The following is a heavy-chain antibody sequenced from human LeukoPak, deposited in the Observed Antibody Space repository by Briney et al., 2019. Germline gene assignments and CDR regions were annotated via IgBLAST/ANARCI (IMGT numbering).Heavy chain of an antibody. J-gene: IGHJ6*02. CDR2: IYSDGTT. CDR3: ARHQLSSYYGMDV. V-gene: IGHV3-66*04. CDR1: GFTFSDYY. Sequence: GGSLRLSCAASGFTFSDYYMSWIRQAPGKGLEWVSVIYSDGTTYCADSVKGRFTISRDNSKNTLYLQMNSLRAEDTAVYYCARHQLSSYYGMDVWGQGTTVTVSS. D-gene: IGHD2-2*01.